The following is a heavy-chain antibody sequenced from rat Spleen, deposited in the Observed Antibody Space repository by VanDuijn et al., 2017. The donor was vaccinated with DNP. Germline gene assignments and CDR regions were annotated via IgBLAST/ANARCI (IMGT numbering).Heavy chain of an antibody. CDR2: ISYSGST. CDR3: ARWSRYFDY. CDR1: GYSITSNY. Sequence: EVQLQESGPGLVKPSQSLSLTCSVTGYSITSNYWGWIRKFPENKMEWMGYISYSGSTSYNQSLKSGLSITRDTSKNQFFLQLNSVTTEDTATYYCARWSRYFDYWGQGVMVTVSS. V-gene: IGHV3-1*01. J-gene: IGHJ2*01.